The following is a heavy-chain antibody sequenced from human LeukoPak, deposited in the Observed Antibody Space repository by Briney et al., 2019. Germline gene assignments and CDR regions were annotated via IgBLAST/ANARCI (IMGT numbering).Heavy chain of an antibody. CDR3: AKERVASDYHVFQPFDA. D-gene: IGHD4-17*01. Sequence: GGSLRLSCAASGFTFTTYAMAWVRQAPGKGLEWVSKISGGAASGRTSYADSVKGRFSISRDNSKRTLSLQMNGLRAEDTAVYYCAKERVASDYHVFQPFDAWGQGTMVTVSS. J-gene: IGHJ3*01. CDR2: ISGGAASGRT. CDR1: GFTFTTYA. V-gene: IGHV3-23*01.